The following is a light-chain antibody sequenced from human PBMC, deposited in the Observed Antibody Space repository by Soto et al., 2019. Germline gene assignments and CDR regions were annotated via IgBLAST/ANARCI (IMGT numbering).Light chain of an antibody. CDR3: AAWDDSLSGAV. J-gene: IGLJ7*01. CDR1: SSNIGSNY. CDR2: RNN. Sequence: QSVLTQPPSASGTPGQRVTISCSGSSSNIGSNYVYWYQQLPGTAPKLLIYRNNQRPSGVPDRFPGSKSGTSASLAISGLRSEVEADYYCAAWDDSLSGAVFGGGTQLTVL. V-gene: IGLV1-47*01.